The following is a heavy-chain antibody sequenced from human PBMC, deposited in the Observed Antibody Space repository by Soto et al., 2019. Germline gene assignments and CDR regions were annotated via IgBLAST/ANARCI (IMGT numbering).Heavy chain of an antibody. Sequence: PGGSLRLSCAASGFTFSSYAMSWVRQAPGKGLEWVSAISGSGGSTYYADSVKGRFTISRDNSKNTLYLQMNSLRAEDTAVYYCAIRYYDFWSGYPYYYYYGMDVWGQGTTVTVSS. CDR1: GFTFSSYA. CDR2: ISGSGGST. V-gene: IGHV3-23*01. CDR3: AIRYYDFWSGYPYYYYYGMDV. J-gene: IGHJ6*02. D-gene: IGHD3-3*01.